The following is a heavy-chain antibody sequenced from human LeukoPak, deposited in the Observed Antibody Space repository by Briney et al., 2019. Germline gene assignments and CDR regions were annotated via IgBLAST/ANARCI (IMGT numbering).Heavy chain of an antibody. CDR2: INPNSGGT. D-gene: IGHD2-15*01. V-gene: IGHV1-2*02. CDR1: GYTFTSYG. CDR3: ARESCSGGSCSYYFDY. Sequence: ASVKVSCKATGYTFTSYGISWVRQAPGQGLEWMGWINPNSGGTNYAQKFQGRVTMTRDTSISTAYMELSRLRSDDTAVYYCARESCSGGSCSYYFDYWGQGTLVTVSS. J-gene: IGHJ4*02.